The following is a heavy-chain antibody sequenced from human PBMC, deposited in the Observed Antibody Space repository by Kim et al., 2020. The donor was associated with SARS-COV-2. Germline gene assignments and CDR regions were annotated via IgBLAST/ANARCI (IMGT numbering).Heavy chain of an antibody. CDR2: INHSGST. D-gene: IGHD3-9*01. V-gene: IGHV4-34*01. Sequence: SETLSLTCAVYGGSFSGYYWTWIRQPPGKGLEWIGEINHSGSTNYSPSLKSRVTISVDRSKNQFSLKLSSVTAADTAAYYCASKNYDILTGYFQGLFWG. J-gene: IGHJ3*01. CDR1: GGSFSGYY. CDR3: ASKNYDILTGYFQGLF.